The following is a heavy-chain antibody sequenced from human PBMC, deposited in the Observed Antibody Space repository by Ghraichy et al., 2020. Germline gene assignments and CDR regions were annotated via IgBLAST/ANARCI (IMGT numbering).Heavy chain of an antibody. CDR3: TSSSSPYYYYYMDG. Sequence: GGSLRLSCAASGFTFSSYAMSWVRQAPGKGLEWVSAISGSGGSTYYADSVKGRFTISRDNSKNTLYLQMNSLRAEDTAVYYCTSSSSPYYYYYMDGWGKGTTVTVSS. V-gene: IGHV3-23*01. D-gene: IGHD6-6*01. CDR2: ISGSGGST. J-gene: IGHJ6*03. CDR1: GFTFSSYA.